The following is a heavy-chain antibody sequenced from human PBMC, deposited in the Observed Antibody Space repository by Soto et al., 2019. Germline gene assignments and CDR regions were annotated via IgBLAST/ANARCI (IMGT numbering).Heavy chain of an antibody. CDR1: GYTFISYD. D-gene: IGHD1-26*01. J-gene: IGHJ4*02. CDR2: MNPNTGDT. Sequence: QVQLVQSGAEVKKPGASVKVSCKASGYTFISYDINWVRQATGQGLEWMGWMNPNTGDTGYAQKFQGRVTMTRNTSINTANLELSSLRSDDTAVYFCARGDRYIFDYWGQGTLVTVSS. CDR3: ARGDRYIFDY. V-gene: IGHV1-8*01.